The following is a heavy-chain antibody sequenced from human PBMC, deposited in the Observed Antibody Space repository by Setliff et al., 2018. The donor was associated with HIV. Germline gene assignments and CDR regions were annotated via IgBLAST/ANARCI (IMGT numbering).Heavy chain of an antibody. CDR3: AREGVATPDEEGYYFDQ. V-gene: IGHV1-18*01. D-gene: IGHD2-15*01. J-gene: IGHJ4*02. CDR2: ISAYNGKT. Sequence: ASVKVSCKASGYPFSNYGINWVRQAPGLGLEWMGWISAYNGKTDFAQKFQDRVSVTTDTSTNTVHMELMRLTSDDTAVYYCAREGVATPDEEGYYFDQWGQGTL. CDR1: GYPFSNYG.